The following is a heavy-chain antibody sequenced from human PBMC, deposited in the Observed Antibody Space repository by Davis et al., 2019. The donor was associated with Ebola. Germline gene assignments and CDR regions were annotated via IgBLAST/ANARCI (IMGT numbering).Heavy chain of an antibody. D-gene: IGHD5-12*01. CDR3: ARGMWLLYYGMDV. CDR1: GFTFSDYY. Sequence: GESLKISCAASGFTFSDYYMSWIRQAPGKGLEWVSYISSSGSTIYYADSVKGRFTIPRDNAKNSLYLQMNSLRAEDTAVYYCARGMWLLYYGMDVWGQGTTVTVSS. V-gene: IGHV3-11*01. CDR2: ISSSGSTI. J-gene: IGHJ6*02.